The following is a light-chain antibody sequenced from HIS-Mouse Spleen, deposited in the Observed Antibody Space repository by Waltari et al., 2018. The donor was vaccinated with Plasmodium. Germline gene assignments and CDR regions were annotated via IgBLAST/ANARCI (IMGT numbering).Light chain of an antibody. CDR3: SSYTSSSAWV. CDR2: EVS. J-gene: IGLJ3*02. CDR1: SCDVGGYNY. V-gene: IGLV2-14*01. Sequence: QSALTQPVSVSGSPGQSITISCTGTSCDVGGYNYVSWYQQHPGKAPKLRIYEVSNRPSGVSNRFSGSESGNTASLTISGLQAEDEAEYYCSSYTSSSAWVFGGGTKLTVL.